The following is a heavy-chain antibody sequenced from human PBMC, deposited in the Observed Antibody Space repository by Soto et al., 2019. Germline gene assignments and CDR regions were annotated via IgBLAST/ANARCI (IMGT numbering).Heavy chain of an antibody. Sequence: VQLVQSAAEVKKPGSSGKVSCKASGGTSSSDVFSWVRQAPGQGLGWMGAFMPVFGSTNYAQKFQGRVTITADKSTTTTYMVLSSLRSDDTAIYYCASRNGTIFGAVISTLDYGMNVWGQGTTVTVSS. D-gene: IGHD3-3*01. J-gene: IGHJ6*02. CDR1: GGTSSSDV. CDR2: FMPVFGST. CDR3: ASRNGTIFGAVISTLDYGMNV. V-gene: IGHV1-69*06.